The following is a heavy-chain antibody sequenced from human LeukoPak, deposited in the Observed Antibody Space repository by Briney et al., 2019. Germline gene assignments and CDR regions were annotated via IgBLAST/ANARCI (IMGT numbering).Heavy chain of an antibody. CDR1: GGSISSGGYY. J-gene: IGHJ6*02. CDR2: IYYSGST. D-gene: IGHD4-17*01. V-gene: IGHV4-31*03. Sequence: PSQTLSLTCTVSGGSISSGGYYWSWIRQHPGKGLEWIGYIYYSGSTYYNPSLKSRFTISVYTSKNQFSLKLSSVTAADTAVYYCARGAPHDYGDYFYGMDVWGQGTTVTVSS. CDR3: ARGAPHDYGDYFYGMDV.